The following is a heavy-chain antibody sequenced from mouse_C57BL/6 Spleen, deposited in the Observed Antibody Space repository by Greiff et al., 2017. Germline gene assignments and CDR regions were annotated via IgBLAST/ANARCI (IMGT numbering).Heavy chain of an antibody. D-gene: IGHD2-4*01. CDR2: IHPSDSDT. V-gene: IGHV1-74*01. Sequence: QQRPGQGLEWIGRIHPSDSDTNYNQKFKGKATLTVDKSSSTAYMQLSSLTSEDSAVYYCAIFYYDYDWGQGTTLTVSS. CDR3: AIFYYDYD. J-gene: IGHJ2*01.